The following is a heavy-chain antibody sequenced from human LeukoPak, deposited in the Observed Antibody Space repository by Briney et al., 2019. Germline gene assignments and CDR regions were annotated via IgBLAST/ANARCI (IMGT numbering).Heavy chain of an antibody. V-gene: IGHV4-34*03. J-gene: IGHJ4*02. Sequence: SETLSLTCAVDGGSFSGYYWSCIRQPPGNGREWMGEINHSGSTNYNPSLKSRVTISVDTSNNQFNLKPSYVTAADTAVYYWSSYCGGVCFSFDYWGQGTLVTVSS. CDR2: INHSGST. D-gene: IGHD2-21*02. CDR1: GGSFSGYY. CDR3: SSYCGGVCFSFDY.